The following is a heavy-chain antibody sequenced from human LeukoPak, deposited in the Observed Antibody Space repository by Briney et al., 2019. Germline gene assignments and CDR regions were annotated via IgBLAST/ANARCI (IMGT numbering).Heavy chain of an antibody. V-gene: IGHV3-23*01. CDR1: GLTFSSYA. Sequence: GGSLRLSCAASGLTFSSYAMSWVRQAPGKGLEWVSAISGSGGSTYYADSVKGRFTISRDDSKNTLYLQMNSLRAEDTAVYYCAKDKHSSGWYFDYWGQGTLVTVSS. CDR3: AKDKHSSGWYFDY. CDR2: ISGSGGST. D-gene: IGHD6-19*01. J-gene: IGHJ4*02.